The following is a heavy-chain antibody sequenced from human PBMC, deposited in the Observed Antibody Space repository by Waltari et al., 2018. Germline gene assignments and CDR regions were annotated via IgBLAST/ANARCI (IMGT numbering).Heavy chain of an antibody. CDR2: IIPNSGGT. CDR3: ARGNWGYFFDY. J-gene: IGHJ4*02. V-gene: IGHV1-2*06. Sequence: QVQLVQSGAEVRKPGASLTVSCETSGYTFSGYYIHWVRQAPGQGPEWMGRIIPNSGGTSYAQKFQGRVTMTRDTSITTAYMELRSLTSDDTAVYYCARGNWGYFFDYWGQGTLVTVSS. D-gene: IGHD7-27*01. CDR1: GYTFSGYY.